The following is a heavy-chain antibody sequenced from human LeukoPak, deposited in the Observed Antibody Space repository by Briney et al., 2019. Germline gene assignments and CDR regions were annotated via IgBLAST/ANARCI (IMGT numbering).Heavy chain of an antibody. J-gene: IGHJ6*02. V-gene: IGHV4-34*01. CDR3: ARAFSFYYYGMDV. Sequence: PSETLSLTCAVYGGSFSGYYWSWIRQPPGKGLEWIGEINHSGSTNYNPSLKSRVTISVDMSKNQFSLKLSSVTAADTAVYYCARAFSFYYYGMDVWGQGTTVTVSS. D-gene: IGHD3-16*02. CDR1: GGSFSGYY. CDR2: INHSGST.